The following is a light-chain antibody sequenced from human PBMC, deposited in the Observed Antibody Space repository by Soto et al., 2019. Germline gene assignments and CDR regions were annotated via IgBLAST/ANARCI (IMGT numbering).Light chain of an antibody. CDR2: GAS. V-gene: IGKV3-20*01. Sequence: DTVLTQSPGTLSLSPGERATLSCRASQSVSSNYLAWYQQKPGQAPRLLIYGASSRATGIPDRFSGSGSGTDFTLTISRLEPEDFAVYYCQQYYRSPITFGQGTRLEIK. J-gene: IGKJ5*01. CDR3: QQYYRSPIT. CDR1: QSVSSNY.